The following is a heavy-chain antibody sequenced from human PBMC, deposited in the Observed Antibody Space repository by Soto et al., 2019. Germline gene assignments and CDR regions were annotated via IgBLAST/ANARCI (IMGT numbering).Heavy chain of an antibody. CDR1: GFTFSNAW. CDR2: IKSKTDGGTT. V-gene: IGHV3-15*01. D-gene: IGHD2-2*01. J-gene: IGHJ4*02. CDR3: TTGGSEYCSSTSCYFVDY. Sequence: GGSLRLSCAASGFTFSNAWMSWVRQAPGKGLEWVGRIKSKTDGGTTDYAAPVKGRFTISRDDSKNTLYLQMNSLKTEDTAVYYCTTGGSEYCSSTSCYFVDYWGQGTLVTVSS.